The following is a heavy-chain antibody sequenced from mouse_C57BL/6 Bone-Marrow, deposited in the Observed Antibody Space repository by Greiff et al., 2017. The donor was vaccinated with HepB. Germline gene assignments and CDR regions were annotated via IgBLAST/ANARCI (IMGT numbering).Heavy chain of an antibody. V-gene: IGHV1-26*01. Sequence: EVQLQQSGPELVKPGASVKISCKASGYTFTDYYMNWVKQSHGKSLEWIGDINPNNGGTSYNQKFKGKATLTVDKSSSTAYMELRSLTSEDSAVYYCARGSGSSFFAYWGQGTLVTVSA. CDR1: GYTFTDYY. CDR3: ARGSGSSFFAY. J-gene: IGHJ3*01. D-gene: IGHD1-1*01. CDR2: INPNNGGT.